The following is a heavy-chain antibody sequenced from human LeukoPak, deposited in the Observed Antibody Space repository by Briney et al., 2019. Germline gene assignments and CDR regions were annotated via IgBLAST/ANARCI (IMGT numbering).Heavy chain of an antibody. Sequence: SVKVSCKTSGGTFNNSAISWVRQAPGQGLEWMGGIIPIFGTANYAQKFQGRVTITADESTSTAYMELSSLRSEDTAVYYCAAPRTYYYDSSGYFDYWGQGTLVTVSS. J-gene: IGHJ4*02. CDR2: IIPIFGTA. CDR1: GGTFNNSA. CDR3: AAPRTYYYDSSGYFDY. V-gene: IGHV1-69*01. D-gene: IGHD3-22*01.